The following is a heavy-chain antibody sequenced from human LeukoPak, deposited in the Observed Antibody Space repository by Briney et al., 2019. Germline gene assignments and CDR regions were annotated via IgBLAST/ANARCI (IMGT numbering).Heavy chain of an antibody. V-gene: IGHV4-30-4*01. D-gene: IGHD5-12*01. CDR3: ARGGVGGYDYFDS. CDR2: ITYGGST. J-gene: IGHJ4*02. CDR1: GGSISSDDYY. Sequence: ASQTLFFTCTVSGGSISSDDYYWSWIRQPPGKGLEWIGHITYGGSTDYSPSLRGRVTVVVGTSKNQFSLKLNSVPAAETAMYFCARGGVGGYDYFDSWGQGTLVAVSS.